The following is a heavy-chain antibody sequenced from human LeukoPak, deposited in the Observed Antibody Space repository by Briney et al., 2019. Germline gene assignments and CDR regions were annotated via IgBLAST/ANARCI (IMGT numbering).Heavy chain of an antibody. D-gene: IGHD3-3*01. J-gene: IGHJ5*02. V-gene: IGHV4-31*03. Sequence: SETLSLTCTVSGGSISSGGYSWSWIRQHPGKGLEWIGYIYYSGSTYYNPSLKSRVTISVDTSKNQFSLKLSSVTAADTAVYYCARDPKFFGFDPWGQGTLVTVSS. CDR1: GGSISSGGYS. CDR2: IYYSGST. CDR3: ARDPKFFGFDP.